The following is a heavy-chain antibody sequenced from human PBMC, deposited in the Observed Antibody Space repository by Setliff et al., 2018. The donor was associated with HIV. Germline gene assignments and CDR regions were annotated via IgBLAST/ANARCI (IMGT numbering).Heavy chain of an antibody. J-gene: IGHJ4*02. V-gene: IGHV3-30*02. CDR1: GFTFSTYG. D-gene: IGHD3-16*01. CDR3: GKDRYDNYVWGSYHGPDF. Sequence: SLRLSCAVSGFTFSTYGMHWVRQAPGMGLEWVAFIRYDGNNENYADSVKGRFTISRDNSKNTLYLQMNSLRAEDTAVYYCGKDRYDNYVWGSYHGPDFWGQGTLVTVSS. CDR2: IRYDGNNE.